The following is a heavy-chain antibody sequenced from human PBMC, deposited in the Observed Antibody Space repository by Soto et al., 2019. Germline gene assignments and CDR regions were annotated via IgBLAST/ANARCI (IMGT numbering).Heavy chain of an antibody. D-gene: IGHD6-19*01. V-gene: IGHV3-30*18. J-gene: IGHJ4*02. CDR2: ISYDGSNK. Sequence: QVQLVESGGGVVQPGRSLRLSCAASGFTFSSYGMHWVRQAPGKGLEWVAVISYDGSNKYYADSVKGRFTISRDNSKNTLYLKMNSLRAEDTAVYYCAKDNAVAVGGDYWGQGTLVTVSS. CDR3: AKDNAVAVGGDY. CDR1: GFTFSSYG.